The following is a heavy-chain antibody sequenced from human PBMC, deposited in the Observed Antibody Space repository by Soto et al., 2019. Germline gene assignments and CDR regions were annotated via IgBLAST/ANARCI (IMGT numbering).Heavy chain of an antibody. CDR3: ARDHDSSGYYSLGAFDI. CDR1: GGTFSSYA. V-gene: IGHV1-69*13. Sequence: SVKVSCKASGGTFSSYAISWVRQAPGQGLELMGGIIPIFGTANYAQKFQGRVTITADESTSTAYMELSSLRSEDTAVYYCARDHDSSGYYSLGAFDIWGQGTMVTVSS. D-gene: IGHD3-22*01. CDR2: IIPIFGTA. J-gene: IGHJ3*02.